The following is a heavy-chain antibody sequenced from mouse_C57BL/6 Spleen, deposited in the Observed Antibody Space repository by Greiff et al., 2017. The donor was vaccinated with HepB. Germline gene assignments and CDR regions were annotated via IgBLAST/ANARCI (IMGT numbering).Heavy chain of an antibody. CDR1: GFTFSDYG. Sequence: DVKLVESGGGLVKPGGSLKLSCAASGFTFSDYGMHWVRQAPEKGLEWVAYISSGSSTIYYADTVKGRFTISRDNAKNTLFLQMTSLRSEDTAMYYCARTMDYGSSYDWYFDVWGTGTTVTVSS. J-gene: IGHJ1*03. V-gene: IGHV5-17*01. CDR2: ISSGSSTI. CDR3: ARTMDYGSSYDWYFDV. D-gene: IGHD1-1*01.